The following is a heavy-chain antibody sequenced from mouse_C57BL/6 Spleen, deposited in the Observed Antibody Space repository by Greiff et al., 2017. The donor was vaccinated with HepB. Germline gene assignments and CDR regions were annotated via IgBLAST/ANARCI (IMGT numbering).Heavy chain of an antibody. J-gene: IGHJ4*01. CDR2: IDPETGGT. CDR1: GYTFPDYE. D-gene: IGHD2-10*01. Sequence: VQLQQSGAELVRPGASVTLSCKASGYTFPDYEMHWVKQTTVHGLEWIGAIDPETGGTAYNQKFKGKAILTADKSSSTAYMELRSLTSEDSAVYYCTRTYYFYYAMDYWGQGTSVTVSS. V-gene: IGHV1-15*01. CDR3: TRTYYFYYAMDY.